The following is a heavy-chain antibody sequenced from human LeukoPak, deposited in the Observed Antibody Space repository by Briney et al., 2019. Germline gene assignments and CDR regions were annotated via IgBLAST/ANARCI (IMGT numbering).Heavy chain of an antibody. V-gene: IGHV4-30-2*01. D-gene: IGHD2-15*01. Sequence: SQTLSLTCAVSGGSISSGGYSWSWIRQPPGKGLEWIGYIYHSGSTYYNPSLKSRVTISVDRSKNQFSLKLSSVTAADTAVYYCARGGYCSGGSCHDAFDIWGQGTMVTVSS. J-gene: IGHJ3*02. CDR2: IYHSGST. CDR1: GGSISSGGYS. CDR3: ARGGYCSGGSCHDAFDI.